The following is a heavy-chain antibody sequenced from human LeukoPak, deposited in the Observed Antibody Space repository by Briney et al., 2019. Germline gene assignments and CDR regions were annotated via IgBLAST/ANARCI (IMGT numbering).Heavy chain of an antibody. J-gene: IGHJ5*02. CDR3: ARDNSVGDIAWWFDP. D-gene: IGHD3-16*02. CDR1: GYTFTSYG. Sequence: ASVKVSCKASGYTFTSYGVSWVRQAPGQGLEWMGLINPSGSSTLYAQKFQGRVTMTRDMSTTTDYMELSSLRSEDTAVYYCARDNSVGDIAWWFDPWGQGTLVTVSS. CDR2: INPSGSST. V-gene: IGHV1-46*01.